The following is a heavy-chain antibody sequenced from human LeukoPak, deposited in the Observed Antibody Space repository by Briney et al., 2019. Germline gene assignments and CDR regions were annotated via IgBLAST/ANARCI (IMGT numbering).Heavy chain of an antibody. CDR1: GFTFCSYG. D-gene: IGHD6-13*01. Sequence: GGSLRLSCAASGFTFCSYGMHWVRQAPGKGLEWVAFIRYDGSNKYYADSVKGRFTISRDNSKNTLYLQMNSLRAEDTAVYYCALGIAAAGSRDYWGQGTLVTVSS. CDR3: ALGIAAAGSRDY. CDR2: IRYDGSNK. J-gene: IGHJ4*02. V-gene: IGHV3-30*02.